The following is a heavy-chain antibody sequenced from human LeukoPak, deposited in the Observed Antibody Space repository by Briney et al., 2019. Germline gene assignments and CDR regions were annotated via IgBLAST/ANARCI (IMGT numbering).Heavy chain of an antibody. D-gene: IGHD3-22*01. CDR2: IYYSGST. J-gene: IGHJ3*02. CDR1: GDSITNGGCY. CDR3: AREKTAYYYDSSGYSEGALDI. V-gene: IGHV4-31*03. Sequence: SETLSLTCTVSGDSITNGGCYWSWIRQHPGKGLEWIGYIYYSGSTYYNPSLESRVTISVDTSKTQFSLKLSSVTAADTAVYYCAREKTAYYYDSSGYSEGALDIWGQGTMVTVSS.